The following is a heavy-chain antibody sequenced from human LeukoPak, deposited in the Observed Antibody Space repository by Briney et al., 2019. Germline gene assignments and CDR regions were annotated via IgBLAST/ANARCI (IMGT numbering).Heavy chain of an antibody. J-gene: IGHJ4*02. CDR3: ARDQAYSFDY. D-gene: IGHD4-11*01. CDR2: IGSSSSPI. V-gene: IGHV3-48*01. Sequence: HTGGSLRLSCAASGFTFSAYSMNWVRQAPEKGLEWVSYIGSSSSPIYYADSVKGRFTISRDNAKNSLYLQMDSLRAEDTAVYYCARDQAYSFDYWGQGTLATVSS. CDR1: GFTFSAYS.